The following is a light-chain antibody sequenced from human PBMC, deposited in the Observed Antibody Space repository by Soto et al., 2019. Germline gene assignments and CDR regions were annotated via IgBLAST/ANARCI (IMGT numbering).Light chain of an antibody. CDR2: DAS. J-gene: IGKJ4*01. CDR1: QTVSSY. CDR3: QQYNNWPPLT. V-gene: IGKV3-11*01. Sequence: EIVLTQSPATLSLSPGERATLSCRASQTVSSYLLWYQQKPGQAPRLLIYDASNRATGVPARFTGSGSETDFTLTISSLEPEDFAVYYCQQYNNWPPLTFGGGTKVEIK.